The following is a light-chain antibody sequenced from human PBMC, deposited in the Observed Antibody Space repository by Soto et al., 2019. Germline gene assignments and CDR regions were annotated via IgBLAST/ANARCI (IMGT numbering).Light chain of an antibody. Sequence: EIVLTQCPGSVSWSPGESATLSGRGSQTIGSTYLAWYQQNPGQAPRLLIYGAVTRATGIPPSFSASGSETEFTLTISSLQSEDFPVYYCQLYNNWPLPFAEGTRLEIK. CDR3: QLYNNWPLP. CDR1: QTIGSTY. CDR2: GAV. J-gene: IGKJ5*01. V-gene: IGKV3-15*01.